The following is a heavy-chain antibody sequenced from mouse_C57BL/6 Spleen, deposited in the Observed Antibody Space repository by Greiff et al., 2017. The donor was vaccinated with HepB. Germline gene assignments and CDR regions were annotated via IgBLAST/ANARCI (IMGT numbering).Heavy chain of an antibody. CDR2: IWSGGST. V-gene: IGHV2-4*01. CDR3: AKNNYDYDYFDY. CDR1: GFSLTSYG. D-gene: IGHD2-4*01. Sequence: VKLQESGPGLVQPSQSLSITCTVSGFSLTSYGVHWVRQPPGKGLEWLGVIWSGGSTDYNAAFISRLSISKDNSKSQVFIKMNSLQADDTAIYYCAKNNYDYDYFDYWGQGTTLTVSS. J-gene: IGHJ2*01.